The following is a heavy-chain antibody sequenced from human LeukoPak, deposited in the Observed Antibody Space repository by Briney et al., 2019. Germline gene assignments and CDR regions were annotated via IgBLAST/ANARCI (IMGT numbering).Heavy chain of an antibody. V-gene: IGHV1-2*02. Sequence: ASVTVSCKASGYTFTGYYMHWVRQAPGQGLEWMGWINPNSGGTNYAQKFQGRVTMTRDTSISTAYMELSRLRSDDTAVYYCARGYGSGSSLFLNWFDPWGQGTLLTVSS. CDR3: ARGYGSGSSLFLNWFDP. CDR1: GYTFTGYY. J-gene: IGHJ5*02. CDR2: INPNSGGT. D-gene: IGHD1-26*01.